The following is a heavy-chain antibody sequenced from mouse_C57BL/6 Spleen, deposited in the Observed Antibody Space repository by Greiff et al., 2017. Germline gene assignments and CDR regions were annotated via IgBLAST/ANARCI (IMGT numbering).Heavy chain of an antibody. CDR2: IDPENGDT. D-gene: IGHD2-13*01. J-gene: IGHJ3*01. Sequence: VQLQQSGAELVRPGASVKLSCTASGFNIKDDYMHWVKQRPEQGLEWIGWIDPENGDTEYASKFQGKATITADTYSNTAYLQLSSLTSEDTAVYYCTTFPDDDSFAYWGQGTLVTVSA. CDR1: GFNIKDDY. CDR3: TTFPDDDSFAY. V-gene: IGHV14-4*01.